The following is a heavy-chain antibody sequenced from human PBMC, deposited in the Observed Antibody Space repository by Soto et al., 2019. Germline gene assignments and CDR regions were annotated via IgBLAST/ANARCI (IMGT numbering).Heavy chain of an antibody. CDR2: ISDSGGST. J-gene: IGHJ4*02. Sequence: PGVSMRVSSAAAGFNFINYCMSWVRKETGKGLEWVSGISDSGGSTYYADSVKGRFTISRDNSKNTLILQLSSLRADDTAIYYCASRRYYDSRGYYYYYFDYWGQGTLVTVSS. CDR3: ASRRYYDSRGYYYYYFDY. CDR1: GFNFINYC. V-gene: IGHV3-23*01. D-gene: IGHD3-22*01.